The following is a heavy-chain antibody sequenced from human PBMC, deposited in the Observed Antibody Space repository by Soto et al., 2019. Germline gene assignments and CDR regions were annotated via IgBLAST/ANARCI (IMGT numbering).Heavy chain of an antibody. CDR3: ARGSTDSYPGSRIFDF. J-gene: IGHJ4*02. CDR1: GLTFGSRA. V-gene: IGHV3-23*01. CDR2: ITDTGGDA. Sequence: EVQLLESGGDLKQPGWSLRLSCVASGLTFGSRAMSWVRQAPGEGLQLVSTITDTGGDAKYAYSVRGRFVISRDNTKKTLYLQMTSLTAEDSDMYFCARGSTDSYPGSRIFDFWGRGTLVTVSA. D-gene: IGHD3-10*01.